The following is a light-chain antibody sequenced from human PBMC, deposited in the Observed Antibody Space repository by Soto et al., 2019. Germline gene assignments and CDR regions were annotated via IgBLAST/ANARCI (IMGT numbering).Light chain of an antibody. CDR2: DAS. J-gene: IGKJ1*01. CDR1: QSISSW. CDR3: QQYNSYWT. V-gene: IGKV1-5*01. Sequence: DIQMTQSPSTLSASVGDRVTIPCRASQSISSWLAWYQQKPGKAPKLLIYDASSLESGVPSRFRGSGSGTEFTLTISSLQPDDFATYYCQQYNSYWTFGQGTKADI.